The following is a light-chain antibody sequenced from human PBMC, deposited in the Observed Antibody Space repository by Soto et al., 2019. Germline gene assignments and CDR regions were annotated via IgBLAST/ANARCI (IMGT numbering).Light chain of an antibody. V-gene: IGLV2-14*01. Sequence: QSALTQPASVSGSLGQSITISCTGTTRDIAGYNYISWYQQLPGKAPKLMIYQVTIRPSGISNRFSGSKSGNTASLTISGLHADDEADYSCPSLSSSTCLYVFGTGTQLTVL. CDR3: PSLSSSTCLYV. CDR1: TRDIAGYNY. J-gene: IGLJ1*01. CDR2: QVT.